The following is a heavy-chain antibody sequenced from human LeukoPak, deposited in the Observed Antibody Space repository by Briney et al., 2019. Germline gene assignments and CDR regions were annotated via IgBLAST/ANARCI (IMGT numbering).Heavy chain of an antibody. CDR3: ARDLFSPFVTTSLGSAFDI. CDR1: GFIFSSYG. D-gene: IGHD4-17*01. J-gene: IGHJ3*02. CDR2: IWCDGSNK. V-gene: IGHV3-33*01. Sequence: GGSLRLSCAASGFIFSSYGMHWVRQAPGKGLECVAVIWCDGSNKYYADSVKGRFTISRDNSKNTLYLQMNSLRAEDTAVYYCARDLFSPFVTTSLGSAFDIWGQGTMVTVSS.